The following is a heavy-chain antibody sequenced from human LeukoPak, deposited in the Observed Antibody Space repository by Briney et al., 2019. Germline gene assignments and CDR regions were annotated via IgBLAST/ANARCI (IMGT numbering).Heavy chain of an antibody. CDR2: ISGSGGST. D-gene: IGHD4-17*01. Sequence: GGSLRLSCAASGFTFSSYAMSWVRQAPGKGLEWVSAISGSGGSTYYADSVKGRFTISRDNSKNTLYLQMNSLRAEDTAVYYCATRDGDYNLREYYYYGMDVWGQGTTVTVSS. CDR1: GFTFSSYA. V-gene: IGHV3-23*01. CDR3: ATRDGDYNLREYYYYGMDV. J-gene: IGHJ6*02.